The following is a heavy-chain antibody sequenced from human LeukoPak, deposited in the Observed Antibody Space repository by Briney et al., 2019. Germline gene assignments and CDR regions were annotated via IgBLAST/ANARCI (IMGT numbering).Heavy chain of an antibody. J-gene: IGHJ3*02. D-gene: IGHD2-21*02. CDR2: IIPIFGTA. V-gene: IGHV1-69*05. CDR1: GGTFSSYA. CDR3: ARGPIVVVTAMLDAFDI. Sequence: GSSVKVSCKASGGTFSSYAISWVRQAPGQGLERMGRIIPIFGTANYAQKFQGRVTITTDESTSTAYMELSSLRSEDTAVYYCARGPIVVVTAMLDAFDIWGQGTMVTVSS.